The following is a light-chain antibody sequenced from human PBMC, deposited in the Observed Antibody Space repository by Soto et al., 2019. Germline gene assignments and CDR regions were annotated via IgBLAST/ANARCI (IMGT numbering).Light chain of an antibody. CDR1: QSVSSSY. CDR3: QHYVSSPG. Sequence: EIVLTQSPGTLSLSPGERATLSCRASQSVSSSYLAWYQQKPGQAPRLPIYGASNRATGIPDRFSGSGSGTDFTLTISRLEHEDFAVYYCQHYVSSPGFGQGTKVEIK. V-gene: IGKV3-20*01. CDR2: GAS. J-gene: IGKJ1*01.